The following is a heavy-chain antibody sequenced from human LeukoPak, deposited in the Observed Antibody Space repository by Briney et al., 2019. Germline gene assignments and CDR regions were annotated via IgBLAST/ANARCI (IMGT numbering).Heavy chain of an antibody. CDR3: ARDGYYDSSGYNDY. J-gene: IGHJ4*02. CDR1: GGSISNYY. Sequence: SETLSLTCTVSGGSISNYYWGWIRQPPGKGLEWIGSIYYSGSTYYNPSLKSRVTISVDTSKNQFSLKLSSVTAADTAVYYCARDGYYDSSGYNDYWGQGTLVTVSS. V-gene: IGHV4-39*02. CDR2: IYYSGST. D-gene: IGHD3-22*01.